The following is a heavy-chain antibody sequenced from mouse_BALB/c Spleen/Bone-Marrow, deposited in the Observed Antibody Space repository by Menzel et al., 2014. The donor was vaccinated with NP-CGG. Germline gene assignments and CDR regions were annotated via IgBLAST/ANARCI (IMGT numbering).Heavy chain of an antibody. D-gene: IGHD2-3*01. Sequence: QVQLQQSGAELVKPGASVKLSCKASGYTFTSYWVHWVKLRPGHGLEWIGEINPSNGRTNYNEEFKNKATLTVDKSSSTAYMQLSSLTSEDSAVHYCARYDGPAWFAYWGQGTLVTVS. V-gene: IGHV1S81*02. CDR3: ARYDGPAWFAY. CDR2: INPSNGRT. J-gene: IGHJ3*01. CDR1: GYTFTSYW.